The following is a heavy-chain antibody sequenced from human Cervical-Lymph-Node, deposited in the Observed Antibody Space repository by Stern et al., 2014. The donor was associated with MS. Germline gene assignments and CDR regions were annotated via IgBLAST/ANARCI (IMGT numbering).Heavy chain of an antibody. Sequence: VQLVQSGAEVKKPGASVKVSCKASGYTFTGYYMHWVRQAPGPGLEWMGRINPNSGATNYAQKFQGRVTMTRDTSISTAYMELSRLRSDDTAVYYCARGFREQGDYWGQGTLITVSS. J-gene: IGHJ4*02. CDR3: ARGFREQGDY. CDR1: GYTFTGYY. V-gene: IGHV1-2*06. CDR2: INPNSGAT. D-gene: IGHD1-26*01.